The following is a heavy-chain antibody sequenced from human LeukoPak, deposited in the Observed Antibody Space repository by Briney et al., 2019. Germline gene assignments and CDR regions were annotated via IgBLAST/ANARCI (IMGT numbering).Heavy chain of an antibody. J-gene: IGHJ4*02. Sequence: GGSLRLSCAASGFTFSDYHMSWIRQAPGKGLEWVSYISSSGSTIYYADSVKGRFTISRDNAKNSLYLQMNSLRAEDTAVYYCARDLEYYDSSGYYSALDYWGQGTLVTVSS. D-gene: IGHD3-22*01. CDR1: GFTFSDYH. V-gene: IGHV3-11*04. CDR2: ISSSGSTI. CDR3: ARDLEYYDSSGYYSALDY.